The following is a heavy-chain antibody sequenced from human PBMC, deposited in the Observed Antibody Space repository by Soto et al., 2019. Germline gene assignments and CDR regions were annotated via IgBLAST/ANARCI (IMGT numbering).Heavy chain of an antibody. Sequence: QVQLQESGPGLVKPSETLSLTCTVSGGSISSYYWSWIRQPPGKGLEWIGYIYNSGSTNYNPSLKSRVTISVDMSKNQFSLKLNSVTAADTAVYYCARLESSGWYYFDYWGQGTLVTVSS. V-gene: IGHV4-59*08. CDR2: IYNSGST. CDR3: ARLESSGWYYFDY. J-gene: IGHJ4*02. D-gene: IGHD6-19*01. CDR1: GGSISSYY.